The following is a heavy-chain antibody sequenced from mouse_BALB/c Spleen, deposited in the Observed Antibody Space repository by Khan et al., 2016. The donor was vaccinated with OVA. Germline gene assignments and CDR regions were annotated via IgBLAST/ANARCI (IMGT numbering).Heavy chain of an antibody. J-gene: IGHJ1*01. CDR3: DHPSYDPRDFEV. Sequence: VQLKQSGAELVKPGASVKLSCTASGFNIKDTYLHWVKQRPEQGLEWIGRIAPANGNTKYDPKFQGKATITADTSSNTSYLQLNSLTSEDTAVYYCDHPSYDPRDFEVWGAGTTVTVSS. CDR2: IAPANGNT. V-gene: IGHV14-3*02. D-gene: IGHD2-3*01. CDR1: GFNIKDTY.